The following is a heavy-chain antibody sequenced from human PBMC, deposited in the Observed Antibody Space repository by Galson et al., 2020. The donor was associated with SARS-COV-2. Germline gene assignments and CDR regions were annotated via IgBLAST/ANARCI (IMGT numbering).Heavy chain of an antibody. V-gene: IGHV5-51*01. CDR2: LFPGDSDS. CDR3: ARHDGDYGSD. D-gene: IGHD4-17*01. Sequence: HGESLKNSCQAPGYNFNKYWIGWVRPMPGKGLEWMGILFPGDSDSRYSPPFQGQVTISADKSISTAYLQWSSLKASDTAMYYCARHDGDYGSDWGQGTLVTVSS. CDR1: GYNFNKYW. J-gene: IGHJ4*02.